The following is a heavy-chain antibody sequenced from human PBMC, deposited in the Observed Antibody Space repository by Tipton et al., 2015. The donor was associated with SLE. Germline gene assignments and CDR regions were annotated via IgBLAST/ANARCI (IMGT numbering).Heavy chain of an antibody. J-gene: IGHJ4*02. CDR2: ISGSGGST. V-gene: IGHV3-23*01. D-gene: IGHD3-22*01. CDR3: AKDKEAFYYDSSGYYYCLDY. CDR1: GFTFSSYA. Sequence: SLRLSCAASGFTFSSYAMSWVRQAPGKGLEWVSVISGSGGSTYYADSVKGRFTISRDNSKNTLYLQMNSLRDEDTAVYYCAKDKEAFYYDSSGYYYCLDYWGQGTLAAVSS.